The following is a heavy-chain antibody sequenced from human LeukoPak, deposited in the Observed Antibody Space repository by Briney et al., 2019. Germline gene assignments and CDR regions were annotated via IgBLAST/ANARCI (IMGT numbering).Heavy chain of an antibody. J-gene: IGHJ4*02. Sequence: PSETLSLTCAVSGYSISSGYYWGWIRQPPRKGLEWIGSIYHSGSTYYNPSLKSRVTISVDTSKNQFSLKLSSVTAADTAVYYCARGQNDYWGQGTLVTVSS. CDR2: IYHSGST. V-gene: IGHV4-38-2*01. CDR1: GYSISSGYY. CDR3: ARGQNDY.